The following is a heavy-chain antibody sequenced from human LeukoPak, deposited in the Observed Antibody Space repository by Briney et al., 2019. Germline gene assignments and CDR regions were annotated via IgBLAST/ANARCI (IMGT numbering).Heavy chain of an antibody. CDR3: ARDRPRIWSGYSLEYYYYGMDV. D-gene: IGHD3-3*01. Sequence: ASVKVSCKASGGTFSSYAISWVRQAPGQGLEWMGGIIPIFGTANYAQKFQGRVTITADESTSTAYMELSSLRSEDTAVYYCARDRPRIWSGYSLEYYYYGMDVWGQGTTVTVSS. V-gene: IGHV1-69*13. CDR2: IIPIFGTA. CDR1: GGTFSSYA. J-gene: IGHJ6*02.